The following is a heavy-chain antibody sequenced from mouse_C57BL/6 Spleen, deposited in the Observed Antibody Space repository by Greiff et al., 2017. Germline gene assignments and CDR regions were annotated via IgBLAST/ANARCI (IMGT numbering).Heavy chain of an antibody. J-gene: IGHJ3*01. CDR2: INPNNGGT. CDR3: ARGGFGYPAWFAY. Sequence: VQLQQSGPELVKPGASVKMSCKASGYTFTDYNMHWVKQSHGKSLEWIGYINPNNGGTSYNQKFKGKATLTVNKSSSTAYVELRSLTSEDSAVYYCARGGFGYPAWFAYWGQGTLVTVSA. V-gene: IGHV1-22*01. CDR1: GYTFTDYN. D-gene: IGHD2-14*01.